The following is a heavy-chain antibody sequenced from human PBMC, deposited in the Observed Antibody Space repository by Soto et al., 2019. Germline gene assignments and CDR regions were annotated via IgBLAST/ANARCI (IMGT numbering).Heavy chain of an antibody. Sequence: PSETLSLTCTVSGGSISSSSYYWGWIRQPPGKGLEWIGRIYYSGSTYYNPSLKSRVTISVDTSKNQFSLKLSSVTAADTAVYYCAALWFGEFSLYYYGMDVWGQGTTVTVSS. CDR2: IYYSGST. V-gene: IGHV4-39*01. CDR1: GGSISSSSYY. J-gene: IGHJ6*02. CDR3: AALWFGEFSLYYYGMDV. D-gene: IGHD3-10*01.